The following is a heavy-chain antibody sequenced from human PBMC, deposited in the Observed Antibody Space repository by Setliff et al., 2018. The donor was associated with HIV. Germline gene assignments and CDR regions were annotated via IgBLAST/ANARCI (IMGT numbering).Heavy chain of an antibody. V-gene: IGHV3-74*01. CDR3: ARDRGYTIVGAAEGDH. Sequence: GGPLRLSCAAPGLTFKNYWIHWVRQAPGKGLVWVSRINADSSSTTYADSVKGRFTISRDNAKNTVYLQMNSLRAEDTAVYYCARDRGYTIVGAAEGDHWGQGSLVTVSS. D-gene: IGHD1-26*01. CDR1: GLTFKNYW. CDR2: INADSSST. J-gene: IGHJ4*02.